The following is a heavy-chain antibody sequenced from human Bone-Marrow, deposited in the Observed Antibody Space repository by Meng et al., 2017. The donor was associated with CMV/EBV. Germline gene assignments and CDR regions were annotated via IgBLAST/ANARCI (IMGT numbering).Heavy chain of an antibody. CDR2: ISSSGSTI. CDR3: ARERRVSSGRTYYFDY. CDR1: GFTFSDDY. Sequence: GGSLRLPCAASGFTFSDDYMSWIRQAPGKGLEWVSYISSSGSTIYYADSVKGRFTISRDNAKNSLYLQMNSLRAEDTAVYYCARERRVSSGRTYYFDYWGQGTLVTVSS. D-gene: IGHD6-19*01. V-gene: IGHV3-11*04. J-gene: IGHJ4*02.